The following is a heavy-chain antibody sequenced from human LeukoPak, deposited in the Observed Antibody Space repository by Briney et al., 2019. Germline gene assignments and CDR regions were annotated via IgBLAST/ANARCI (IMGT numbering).Heavy chain of an antibody. CDR1: GYTFTGYY. J-gene: IGHJ6*02. Sequence: ASVKVSCKASGYTFTGYYMHWVRQAPGQGLEWMGWINPNSGGTNYAQKFQGRVTMTRDTSISTAYIELSRLRSDDTAVYYCARDSLYYDFWSGYLGSGYYYYGMDVWGQGTTVTVSS. CDR3: ARDSLYYDFWSGYLGSGYYYYGMDV. CDR2: INPNSGGT. V-gene: IGHV1-2*02. D-gene: IGHD3-3*01.